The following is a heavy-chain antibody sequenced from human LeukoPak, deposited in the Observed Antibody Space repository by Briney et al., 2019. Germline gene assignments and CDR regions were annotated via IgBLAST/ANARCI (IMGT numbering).Heavy chain of an antibody. CDR2: IYYSGST. V-gene: IGHV4-59*01. CDR1: GGSISSYY. CDR3: ARVPTLAVAAPEGAKIDAFDI. Sequence: SETLSLTCTVSGGSISSYYWSWIRQPPGKGLEWIGYIYYSGSTNYNPSLKSRVTISVDTSKNQFSLKLSSVTAADTAVYYCARVPTLAVAAPEGAKIDAFDIWGQGTMVTVSS. D-gene: IGHD6-19*01. J-gene: IGHJ3*02.